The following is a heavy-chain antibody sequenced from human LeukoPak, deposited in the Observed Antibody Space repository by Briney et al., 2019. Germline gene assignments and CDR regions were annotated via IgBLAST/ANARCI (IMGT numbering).Heavy chain of an antibody. V-gene: IGHV3-48*02. CDR2: ISRSGSTS. CDR1: GFSFSADS. CDR3: ARDRPGKYYFDS. Sequence: PGGSLTLSCVGSGFSFSADSMNWVRQAPDKGLEWISYISRSGSTSYYGDSVKGRSTISRDNAKNSVFLQLNSRRDEDTAVYFCARDRPGKYYFDSWGQGALVIVSS. J-gene: IGHJ4*02. D-gene: IGHD1-14*01.